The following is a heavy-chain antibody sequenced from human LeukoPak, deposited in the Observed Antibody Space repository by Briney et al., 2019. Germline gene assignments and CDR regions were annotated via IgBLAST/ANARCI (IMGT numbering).Heavy chain of an antibody. Sequence: GGSLRLPCAASGFTVSSNYMSRVRQAPGKGLEWVSVIYSGGSTYYADSVKGRFTISRDNSKNTLYLQMNSLRAEDTAVYYCASDAIAAPEADYWGQGTLVTVSS. J-gene: IGHJ4*02. D-gene: IGHD6-13*01. CDR2: IYSGGST. V-gene: IGHV3-66*02. CDR3: ASDAIAAPEADY. CDR1: GFTVSSNY.